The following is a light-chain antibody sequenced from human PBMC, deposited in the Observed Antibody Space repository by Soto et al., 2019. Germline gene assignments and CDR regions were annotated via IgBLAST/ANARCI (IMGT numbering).Light chain of an antibody. J-gene: IGKJ2*01. V-gene: IGKV1-39*01. CDR1: QSISSY. CDR3: QQSYRTPYT. Sequence: DIPMTQSPSSLSASVGDRVTITFRASQSISSYLNWYQQKPGKAPKLLIYAASSLQSGVPSRFSGSGSGTDFTLTISSLQPEDFATYYCQQSYRTPYTFGQGTKLEIK. CDR2: AAS.